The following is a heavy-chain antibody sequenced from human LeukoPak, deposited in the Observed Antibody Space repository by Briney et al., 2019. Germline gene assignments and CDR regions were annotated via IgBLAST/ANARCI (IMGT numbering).Heavy chain of an antibody. CDR1: GFTFSSYA. Sequence: AGGSLRLSCAASGFTFSSYAMSWVRQAPGKGLEWVSAISGSGGSTYYADSVKGRFTISRDNAKNSLYLQMNSLRAEDTALYYCAKLPLKGKGRYGSGSYADYWGQGTLVTVSS. D-gene: IGHD3-10*01. CDR3: AKLPLKGKGRYGSGSYADY. J-gene: IGHJ4*02. V-gene: IGHV3-23*01. CDR2: ISGSGGST.